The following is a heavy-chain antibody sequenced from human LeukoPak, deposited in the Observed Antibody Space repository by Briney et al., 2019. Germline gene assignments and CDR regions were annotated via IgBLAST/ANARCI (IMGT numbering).Heavy chain of an antibody. J-gene: IGHJ4*02. CDR3: ARATSFDY. Sequence: PGGSLRLSCAASGFTFTSYEMNWVRQAPGKGLEWVSYITISGSTIYYADSVKGRFTISRDNAKNSLYLQMNSLRAEDTAVYYCARATSFDYWGQGTLVTASS. V-gene: IGHV3-48*03. CDR2: ITISGSTI. CDR1: GFTFTSYE.